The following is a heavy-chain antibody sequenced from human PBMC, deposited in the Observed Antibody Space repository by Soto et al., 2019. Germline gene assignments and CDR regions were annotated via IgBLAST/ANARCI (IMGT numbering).Heavy chain of an antibody. CDR1: GGTFSSYA. V-gene: IGHV1-69*12. D-gene: IGHD3-22*01. CDR2: IIPIFGTA. CDR3: ARERYYDSSGSNYGMDV. Sequence: QVQLVQSGAEVKKPGSSVKVSCKASGGTFSSYAISWVRQAPGQGLEWMGGIIPIFGTANYAQKFQGRVTITADESTSTAYMELSSLRSEDTAVYYCARERYYDSSGSNYGMDVWGQGTTVTVSS. J-gene: IGHJ6*02.